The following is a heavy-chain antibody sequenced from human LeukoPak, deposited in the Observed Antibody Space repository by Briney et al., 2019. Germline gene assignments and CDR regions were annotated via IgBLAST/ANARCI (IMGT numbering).Heavy chain of an antibody. CDR3: AKGDGWELLNFDY. CDR2: ISNSDGNT. J-gene: IGHJ4*02. D-gene: IGHD1-26*01. Sequence: GGSLRLSCIASGFTFSSYAMSWVRQAPGKGLEWASTISNSDGNTYYADSVKGRFTISRDNSKNTLYLQMNSLRAEDTAVYYCAKGDGWELLNFDYWGQGTLVTVSS. V-gene: IGHV3-23*01. CDR1: GFTFSSYA.